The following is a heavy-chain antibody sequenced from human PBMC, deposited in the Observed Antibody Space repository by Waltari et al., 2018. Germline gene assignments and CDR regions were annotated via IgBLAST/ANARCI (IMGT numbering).Heavy chain of an antibody. Sequence: QVQLVESGGVVVQPGRSLRLSCAASGFTLRSYAMHWVRQGPGKGLEWVASISYDGSNKYYADSVKGRFTISRDNAKNTLYLQMNSLRAEDTAVYYCARGLVVQGYFDYWGQGTLVTVSS. V-gene: IGHV3-30-3*01. J-gene: IGHJ4*02. CDR3: ARGLVVQGYFDY. CDR2: ISYDGSNK. D-gene: IGHD2-15*01. CDR1: GFTLRSYA.